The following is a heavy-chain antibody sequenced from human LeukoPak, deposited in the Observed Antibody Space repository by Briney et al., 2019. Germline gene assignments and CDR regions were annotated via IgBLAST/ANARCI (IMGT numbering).Heavy chain of an antibody. Sequence: GGSLRLSCAASGFTFSDYYMSWIRQAPGKGLEWVSYISSSSSYTNYADSVKGRLTISRDNAKKSLYLQMNSLRADDTAVYYCARDGGGLDKYTPDYWGQGTLVTVSS. J-gene: IGHJ4*02. CDR1: GFTFSDYY. D-gene: IGHD3-16*01. CDR2: ISSSSSYT. V-gene: IGHV3-11*05. CDR3: ARDGGGLDKYTPDY.